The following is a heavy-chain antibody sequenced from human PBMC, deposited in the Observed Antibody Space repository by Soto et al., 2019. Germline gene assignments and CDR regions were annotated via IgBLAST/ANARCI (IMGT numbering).Heavy chain of an antibody. CDR3: ARGYYYDSSGYVIDY. CDR2: IYYSGST. CDR1: GGSISSGGYY. D-gene: IGHD3-22*01. V-gene: IGHV4-31*03. Sequence: SETLSLTCTVSGGSISSGGYYWSWIRQHPGKGLEWIGYIYYSGSTYYNPSLKSRVTISVDTSKNQFSLKLSSVTAADTAVYYCARGYYYDSSGYVIDYWGQGTLVTVS. J-gene: IGHJ4*02.